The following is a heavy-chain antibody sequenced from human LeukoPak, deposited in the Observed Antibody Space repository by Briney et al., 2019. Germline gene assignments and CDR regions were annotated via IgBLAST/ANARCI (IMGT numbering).Heavy chain of an antibody. Sequence: SSVNVSYLASRRTFSRYPISRARQPPGPRLEWTGGIIPNFVTSNYAQKFQGRVTITADESTSTAYMELSSLRSEDTDVYYCARDRSEGRIYDIITGWSAPHWFDPWGQGTLVSVSS. D-gene: IGHD3-9*01. CDR3: ARDRSEGRIYDIITGWSAPHWFDP. V-gene: IGHV1-69*01. CDR2: IIPNFVTS. CDR1: RRTFSRYP. J-gene: IGHJ5*02.